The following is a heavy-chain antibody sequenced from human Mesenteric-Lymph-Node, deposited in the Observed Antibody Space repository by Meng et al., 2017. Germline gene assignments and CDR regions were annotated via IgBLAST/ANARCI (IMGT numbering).Heavy chain of an antibody. Sequence: QVQRQRSGPGLVKPSPTLSLTCSCPGGSISSGDSYWSWIRQPPGKGLEWIGYIYYSGSTYYNPSLKSRVTISVDTSNNQFSLKLSSVTSADTAVYYCARMPFGGTMTQGAFDIWGQGTLVTVSS. D-gene: IGHD3-10*01. V-gene: IGHV4-30-4*01. CDR3: ARMPFGGTMTQGAFDI. CDR2: IYYSGST. CDR1: GGSISSGDSY. J-gene: IGHJ4*02.